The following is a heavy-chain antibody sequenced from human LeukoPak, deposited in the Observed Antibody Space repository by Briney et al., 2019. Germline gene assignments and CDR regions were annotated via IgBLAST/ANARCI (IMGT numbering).Heavy chain of an antibody. CDR3: ARGWGSGRYYDY. Sequence: ASVKVSCKASGYTFTSYSMHWVRQAPGQGHEWMGIINPSGGGTSYAQKFQGRVTMTRDTSTSTVYMELSSLRSEDTAVYYCARGWGSGRYYDYWGQGTVGAFFS. CDR1: GYTFTSYS. D-gene: IGHD3-10*01. J-gene: IGHJ4*02. CDR2: INPSGGGT. V-gene: IGHV1-46*01.